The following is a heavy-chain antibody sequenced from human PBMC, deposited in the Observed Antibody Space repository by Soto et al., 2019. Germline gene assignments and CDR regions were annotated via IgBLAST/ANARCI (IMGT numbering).Heavy chain of an antibody. J-gene: IGHJ4*02. Sequence: GGSLRLSCAVPGGIFHGYGMHWVRQAPGKGLEWVAIIRFDGSNEEYADSVKGRFTIPRDNSKNTLYLQMNTLGAEDTAVYYCARDGIGGTVFRGYLDYWGRGTVVTVSS. V-gene: IGHV3-33*01. CDR1: GGIFHGYG. D-gene: IGHD1-7*01. CDR3: ARDGIGGTVFRGYLDY. CDR2: IRFDGSNE.